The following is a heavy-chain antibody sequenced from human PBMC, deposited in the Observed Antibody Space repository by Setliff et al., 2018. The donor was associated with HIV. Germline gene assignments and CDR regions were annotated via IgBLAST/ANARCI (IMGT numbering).Heavy chain of an antibody. CDR3: ARVPILRYASPVDM. Sequence: ASVKVSCKPSGFTFTGYYLHWVRQAPGQGLEWMGWINPNNGDTNYEQRFQGRVTMTRDTSITTVYMVLNRLTPGDTAVYYCARVPILRYASPVDMWGQGTLVTVSS. D-gene: IGHD3-9*01. V-gene: IGHV1-2*02. J-gene: IGHJ4*02. CDR2: INPNNGDT. CDR1: GFTFTGYY.